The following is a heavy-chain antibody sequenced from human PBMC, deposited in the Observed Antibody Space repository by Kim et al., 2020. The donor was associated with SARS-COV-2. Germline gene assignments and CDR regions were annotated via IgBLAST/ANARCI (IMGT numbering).Heavy chain of an antibody. Sequence: GGSLRLSCAASGFSADIHAVHWVRQAPGKSLEWVSGIFLESDNTGYAGAVKGRFTISRDKAKNLVYLQMNRLTTEDTALYYCTRDIKPGGVDVWGQGTT. V-gene: IGHV3-9*02. CDR1: GFSADIHA. CDR3: TRDIKPGGVDV. CDR2: IFLESDNT. J-gene: IGHJ6*02.